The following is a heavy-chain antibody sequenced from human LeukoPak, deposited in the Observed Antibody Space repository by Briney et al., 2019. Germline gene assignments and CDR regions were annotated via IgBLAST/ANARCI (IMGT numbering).Heavy chain of an antibody. Sequence: PGGSLRLSCAASGFTFSDYYMSWIRQAPGKGLEWVSYISSSGSTIYYADSVKGRFTISRDNAKNSLYQQMNSLRAEDTAVYYCARDIVVVPAATTGFDYWGQGTLVSVSS. CDR1: GFTFSDYY. CDR2: ISSSGSTI. J-gene: IGHJ4*02. D-gene: IGHD2-2*01. V-gene: IGHV3-11*01. CDR3: ARDIVVVPAATTGFDY.